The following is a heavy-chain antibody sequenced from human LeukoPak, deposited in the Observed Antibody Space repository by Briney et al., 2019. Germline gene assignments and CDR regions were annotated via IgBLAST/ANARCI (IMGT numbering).Heavy chain of an antibody. J-gene: IGHJ4*02. D-gene: IGHD3-10*01. CDR2: IDPSDSYT. V-gene: IGHV5-10-1*01. Sequence: GESLRISCKGSGYSFTSYWISLVRQMPGKGLEWMGRIDPSDSYTNYSPSFQGHVTISADKSISTAYLQWSSLKASDTAMYYCARHVRGPYGSGSPIFDYWGQGTLVTVSS. CDR3: ARHVRGPYGSGSPIFDY. CDR1: GYSFTSYW.